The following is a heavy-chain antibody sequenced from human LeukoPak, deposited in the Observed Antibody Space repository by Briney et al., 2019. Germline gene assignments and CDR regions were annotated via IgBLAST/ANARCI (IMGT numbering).Heavy chain of an antibody. CDR2: ISGDGGST. V-gene: IGHV3-43*02. CDR1: GFTFDDYA. Sequence: GGSLRLSCAASGFTFDDYAMHWVRQAPGKGLEWVSLISGDGGSTYYADSVKGRFTISRDNSKNSLYLQMNSLRTEDTALYYCAKEVGYCSGGSCYSPLFDYWGQGTLVTVSS. CDR3: AKEVGYCSGGSCYSPLFDY. D-gene: IGHD2-15*01. J-gene: IGHJ4*02.